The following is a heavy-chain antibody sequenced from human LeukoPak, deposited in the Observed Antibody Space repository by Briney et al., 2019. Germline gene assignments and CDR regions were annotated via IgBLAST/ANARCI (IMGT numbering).Heavy chain of an antibody. CDR1: GFTFSSYA. Sequence: PGGSLRLSCAASGFTFSSYAMSWVRQAPGKGLEWVSAISGSGGSTYYADSVKGRFTISRDNAKNSLYLQMNSLRAEDTAVYYCARDGEAYGWNYAFDYWGQGTLVTVSS. V-gene: IGHV3-23*01. D-gene: IGHD1-7*01. CDR3: ARDGEAYGWNYAFDY. J-gene: IGHJ4*02. CDR2: ISGSGGST.